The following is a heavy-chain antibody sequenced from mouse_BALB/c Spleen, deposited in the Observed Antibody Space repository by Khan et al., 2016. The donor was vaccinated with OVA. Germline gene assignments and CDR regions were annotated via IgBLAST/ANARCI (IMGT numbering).Heavy chain of an antibody. V-gene: IGHV1S136*01. Sequence: EVQLQQSGPELVKPGASVKMSCKASGYTFTSYVMHWVKQKPGQGLEWIGCINPYNDGTKYNEKFKGKATMTSDKSSSTAYMELSSLTSEDSAVDVGARDAVAYWGRGTLVTVSA. CDR2: INPYNDGT. CDR1: GYTFTSYV. CDR3: ARDAVAY. J-gene: IGHJ3*01.